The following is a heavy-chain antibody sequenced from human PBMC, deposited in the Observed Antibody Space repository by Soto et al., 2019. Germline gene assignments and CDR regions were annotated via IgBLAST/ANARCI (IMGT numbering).Heavy chain of an antibody. CDR1: GGTFSSYA. CDR3: AGEDCDFWSGPGLDGMDV. D-gene: IGHD3-3*01. CDR2: IMPILGTA. V-gene: IGHV1-69*06. J-gene: IGHJ6*02. Sequence: SVKVSCKASGGTFSSYAISWVRQAPGQGLEWMGGIMPILGTANYAQKFQGRVTITADKSTSTAYMELRSLRSEDTAVYYCAGEDCDFWSGPGLDGMDVWGQGTTVTVSS.